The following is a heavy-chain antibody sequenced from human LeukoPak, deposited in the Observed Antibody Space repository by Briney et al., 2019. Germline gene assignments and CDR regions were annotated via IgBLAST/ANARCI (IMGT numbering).Heavy chain of an antibody. CDR2: INPNSGGT. CDR3: ASNIMGLRGVFDY. D-gene: IGHD5-12*01. CDR1: GYTFTGYY. Sequence: ASVKVSCKASGYTFTGYYMHWVRQAPGQGLEWMGWINPNSGGTNYAQRFQGRVTMTRDTSISTAYMELSRLRSDDTAVYYCASNIMGLRGVFDYWGQGTLVTVSS. V-gene: IGHV1-2*02. J-gene: IGHJ4*02.